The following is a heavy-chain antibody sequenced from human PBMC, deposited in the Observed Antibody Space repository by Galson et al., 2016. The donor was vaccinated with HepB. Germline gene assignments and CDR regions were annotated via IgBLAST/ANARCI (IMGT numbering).Heavy chain of an antibody. CDR2: ISGSGTNT. CDR1: RFTFRSSG. CDR3: AKSLLGVTLVSYYYGMDV. J-gene: IGHJ6*02. V-gene: IGHV3-23*01. Sequence: SLRLSCAASRFTFRSSGMDWDRQAPGKGLEWVSAISGSGTNTYYEDSVKGRFTISRDNSKNTLFLQMNSLRAEDTAVYYCAKSLLGVTLVSYYYGMDVWGQGTTVTVSS. D-gene: IGHD2-21*02.